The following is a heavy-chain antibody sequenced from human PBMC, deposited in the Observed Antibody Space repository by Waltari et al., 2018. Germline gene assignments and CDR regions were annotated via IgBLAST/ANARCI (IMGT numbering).Heavy chain of an antibody. CDR2: IYTSGST. CDR3: ARFTPTQGGFDY. CDR1: GGSISSCSYY. Sequence: QVQLQESGPGLVKPSQTLSLTCTVSGGSISSCSYYWSWRRQPAGKGLEWIGYIYTSGSTNYNPSLKSRVTISVDTSKNQFSLKLSSVTAADTAVYYCARFTPTQGGFDYWGQGTLVTVSS. V-gene: IGHV4-61*09. J-gene: IGHJ4*02. D-gene: IGHD3-16*01.